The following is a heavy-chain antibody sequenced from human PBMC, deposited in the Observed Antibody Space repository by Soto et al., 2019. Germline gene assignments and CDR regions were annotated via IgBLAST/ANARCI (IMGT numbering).Heavy chain of an antibody. CDR1: GLTISGKKY. Sequence: VQLVESGGALVKPGGSLTLSCAAFGLTISGKKYVAWVRQAPGKGLEWVSALYDVDGSFYADSVTGRFTTSSDSSKTTVYLQMNDLRPDDTAVYYCATWHEREHAFDVWGQGTTVTISS. D-gene: IGHD1-1*01. CDR3: ATWHEREHAFDV. J-gene: IGHJ3*01. V-gene: IGHV3-66*01. CDR2: LYDVDGS.